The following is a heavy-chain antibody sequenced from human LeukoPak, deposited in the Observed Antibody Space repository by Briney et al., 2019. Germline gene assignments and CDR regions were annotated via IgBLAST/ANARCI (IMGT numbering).Heavy chain of an antibody. CDR3: ASRYCSSTSCYSGPYYY. D-gene: IGHD2-2*02. J-gene: IGHJ4*02. CDR2: IIPILGIA. Sequence: ASVKVSFKASGGTFSSYAISWVRQAPGQGLEWMGRIIPILGIANYAQKFQGRVTITADKSTSTAYMELSSLRSEDTAVYYCASRYCSSTSCYSGPYYYWGQGTLVTVSS. V-gene: IGHV1-69*04. CDR1: GGTFSSYA.